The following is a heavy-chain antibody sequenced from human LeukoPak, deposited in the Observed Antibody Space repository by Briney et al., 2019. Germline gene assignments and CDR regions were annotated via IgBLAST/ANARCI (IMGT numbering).Heavy chain of an antibody. J-gene: IGHJ2*01. CDR1: GGSISSGVYY. V-gene: IGHV4-31*03. CDR3: ARDRIGYCSSTSCLADNWYFDL. CDR2: IYYSGST. Sequence: PSQTLSLTCTVSGGSISSGVYYWSWICQHPGKGLEWIGYIYYSGSTYYNPSLKSRVTISVDTSKNQFCLKLSSVTAADTAVYYCARDRIGYCSSTSCLADNWYFDLWGRGTLVTVSS. D-gene: IGHD2-2*01.